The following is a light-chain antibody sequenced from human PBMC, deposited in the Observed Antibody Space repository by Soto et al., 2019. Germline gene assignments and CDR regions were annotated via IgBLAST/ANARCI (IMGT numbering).Light chain of an antibody. J-gene: IGLJ3*02. CDR2: GNS. CDR3: QSYDRSLSGSV. CDR1: SSNIGAGYD. V-gene: IGLV1-40*01. Sequence: QAVVTQPPSVSGAPGQRVTISCTGSSSNIGAGYDVHWYQQLPGTAPKLLIFGNSHRPSGVPDRFFGSKSGTSASLAITGLQAEDEADYYCQSYDRSLSGSVFGGGTKLTVL.